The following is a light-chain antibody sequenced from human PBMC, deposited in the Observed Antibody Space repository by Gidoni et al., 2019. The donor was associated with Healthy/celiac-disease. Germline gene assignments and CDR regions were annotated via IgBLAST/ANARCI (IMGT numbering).Light chain of an antibody. V-gene: IGKV3-15*01. Sequence: EIVMTQSPATLSVSPGERATLSCRASQSVSSNLAWYQQKPGQAPRLLIYGASTRATGIPARVSGSGSGTEFTLTISSLQSEDFAVYYCQQYNNWPPEEGTFGQGTKVEIK. CDR1: QSVSSN. J-gene: IGKJ1*01. CDR2: GAS. CDR3: QQYNNWPPEEGT.